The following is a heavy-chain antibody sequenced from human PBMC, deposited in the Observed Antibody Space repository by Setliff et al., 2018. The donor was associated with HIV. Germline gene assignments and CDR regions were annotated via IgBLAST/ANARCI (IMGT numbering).Heavy chain of an antibody. Sequence: PGGSLRLSCAASGFTFSAYAMNWVRQAPGRGLEWVSAINGGGTTYYADSVKGRFTISRDNSKNMVYLQMNSLRDEDTAMYYCAKPLPTANGWHRVFDFWGQGTSVTVSS. CDR2: INGGGTT. D-gene: IGHD6-19*01. V-gene: IGHV3-23*01. J-gene: IGHJ4*02. CDR1: GFTFSAYA. CDR3: AKPLPTANGWHRVFDF.